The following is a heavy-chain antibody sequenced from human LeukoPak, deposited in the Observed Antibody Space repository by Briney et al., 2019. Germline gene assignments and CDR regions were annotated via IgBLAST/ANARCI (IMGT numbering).Heavy chain of an antibody. Sequence: SVKVSCKASRFTFISSGMQWVRQARGQRLEWIGWIVVGSGNTNYARKFQVRVTITRDMSTSTAYMELSSLRSEDTAVYYCAAPRRGPHTLMDPRDAFDIWGQGTMVTVSS. V-gene: IGHV1-58*02. CDR3: AAPRRGPHTLMDPRDAFDI. CDR2: IVVGSGNT. CDR1: RFTFISSG. D-gene: IGHD5-18*01. J-gene: IGHJ3*02.